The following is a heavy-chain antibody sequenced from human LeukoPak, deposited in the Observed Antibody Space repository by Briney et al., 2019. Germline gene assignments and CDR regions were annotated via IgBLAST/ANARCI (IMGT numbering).Heavy chain of an antibody. V-gene: IGHV4-30-4*01. CDR1: GGSISSGDYY. Sequence: SQTLSLTCTVSGGSISSGDYYWSWIRQPPGKGLEWIGYIYYSGSTYYNPSLKSRVTMSVDTSKNQFSLKLSSVTAADTAVYYCARGLRKDWFDPWGQGTLVTVSS. D-gene: IGHD5/OR15-5a*01. CDR3: ARGLRKDWFDP. J-gene: IGHJ5*02. CDR2: IYYSGST.